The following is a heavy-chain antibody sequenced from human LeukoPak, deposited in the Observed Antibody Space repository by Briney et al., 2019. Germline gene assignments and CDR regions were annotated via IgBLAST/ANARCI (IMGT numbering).Heavy chain of an antibody. D-gene: IGHD6-19*01. J-gene: IGHJ4*02. V-gene: IGHV1-58*02. CDR1: GFTFTSSA. CDR2: IVVGSGNT. Sequence: ASVKVSCKASGFTFTSSAMQWVRQARGQRLEWIGWIVVGSGNTNYAQKFQERVTITRDMSTSTAYMELSSLRSEDTDVYYCAATIRGYSSGWYEFDYWGQGTLVTVSS. CDR3: AATIRGYSSGWYEFDY.